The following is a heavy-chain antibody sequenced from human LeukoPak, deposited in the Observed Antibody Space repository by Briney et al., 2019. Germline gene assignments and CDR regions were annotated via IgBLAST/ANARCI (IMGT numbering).Heavy chain of an antibody. CDR1: GFTFSSYG. Sequence: GGSLGLSCAASGFTFSSYGMQWVRQAPGKGLEWVAFIRYDGSNKYYADSVKGRFTISRDNSKNTLYLQMNSLRAEDTAVYYCAKDHLTVTQRNRMDYWGQGTLVTVSS. CDR3: AKDHLTVTQRNRMDY. CDR2: IRYDGSNK. J-gene: IGHJ4*02. D-gene: IGHD4-11*01. V-gene: IGHV3-30*02.